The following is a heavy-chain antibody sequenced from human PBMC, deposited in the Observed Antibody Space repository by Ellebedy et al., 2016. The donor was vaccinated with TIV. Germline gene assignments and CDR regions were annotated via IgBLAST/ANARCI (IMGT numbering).Heavy chain of an antibody. D-gene: IGHD1-1*01. Sequence: PGGSLRLSCAASGFTFDDYGMSWVRQAPGKGLEWVSGIYWSGDSTGYAGSVKGRFTISRDNARDSLYLQMNSLRAEDTALYYCARISFGGNWYEPRFDYWGQGTLVIVSS. CDR3: ARISFGGNWYEPRFDY. J-gene: IGHJ4*02. V-gene: IGHV3-20*04. CDR1: GFTFDDYG. CDR2: IYWSGDST.